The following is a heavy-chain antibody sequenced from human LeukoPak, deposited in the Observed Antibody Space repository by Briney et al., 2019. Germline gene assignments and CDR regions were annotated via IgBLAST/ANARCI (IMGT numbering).Heavy chain of an antibody. CDR2: MNPNSGNT. V-gene: IGHV1-8*01. J-gene: IGHJ4*02. CDR1: GYTFTSYD. D-gene: IGHD4-11*01. Sequence: GASVKVSCKASGYTFTSYDINWVRQATGQGLEWMGWMNPNSGNTGYAQKFQGRVTMTRDTSMSTAYMELSSLRSEDTAVYYCALERGVTTSLFDYWGQGTLVTVSS. CDR3: ALERGVTTSLFDY.